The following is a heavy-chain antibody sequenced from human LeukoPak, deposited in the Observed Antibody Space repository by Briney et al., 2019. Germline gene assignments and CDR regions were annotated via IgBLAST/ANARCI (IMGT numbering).Heavy chain of an antibody. V-gene: IGHV4-34*01. CDR2: INHSGST. CDR1: GGSFSGYY. CDR3: AREHELAAAGTELDY. D-gene: IGHD6-13*01. J-gene: IGHJ4*02. Sequence: PSETLSLTSAVYGGSFSGYYWSWIRQPPGKGLEWIGEINHSGSTNYNPSLKSRVTISVDTSKNQFSLKLSSVTAADTAVYYCAREHELAAAGTELDYWGQGTLVTVSS.